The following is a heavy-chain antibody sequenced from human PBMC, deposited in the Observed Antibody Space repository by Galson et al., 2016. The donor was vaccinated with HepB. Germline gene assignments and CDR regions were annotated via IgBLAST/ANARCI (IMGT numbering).Heavy chain of an antibody. Sequence: SLRLSCAASGFTFDDYGMNWARQSPGKRLEWVSYISNSGSYTKYADSVKGRFTISRDNAKNSLYLQMNSLRAEDTAVYYCASSNKLRYYYGSEHWYFDLWGRGTLVAVSS. CDR3: ASSNKLRYYYGSEHWYFDL. D-gene: IGHD3-10*01. J-gene: IGHJ2*01. CDR1: GFTFDDYG. V-gene: IGHV3-11*03. CDR2: ISNSGSYT.